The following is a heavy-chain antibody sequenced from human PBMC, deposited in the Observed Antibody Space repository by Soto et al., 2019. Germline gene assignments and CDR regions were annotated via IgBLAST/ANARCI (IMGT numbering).Heavy chain of an antibody. D-gene: IGHD6-19*01. V-gene: IGHV4-59*01. J-gene: IGHJ4*02. CDR3: AKDQGIAVAVFDY. CDR2: IYYSGST. Sequence: SETLSLTCTVSGGSISSYYWSWIRQPPGKGLEWIGYIYYSGSTNYNPSLKSRATISVDMSKRQIFLKLSSVTAADTAVYYCAKDQGIAVAVFDYWGRGTLVTVSS. CDR1: GGSISSYY.